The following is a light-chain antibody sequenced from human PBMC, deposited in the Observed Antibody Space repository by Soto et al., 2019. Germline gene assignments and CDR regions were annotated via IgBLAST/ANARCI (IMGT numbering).Light chain of an antibody. CDR1: QDIRHD. J-gene: IGKJ4*01. CDR3: LQDNMYPLT. V-gene: IGKV1-6*01. Sequence: AIQMTQSPSSLSASVGDRVTITCRASQDIRHDLGWYQQKPGKAPKVLIYDTYTLQSGVPSRFRGSRSGTDFTLTISSLQPEDIATYYCLQDNMYPLTFGGGTKVDIK. CDR2: DTY.